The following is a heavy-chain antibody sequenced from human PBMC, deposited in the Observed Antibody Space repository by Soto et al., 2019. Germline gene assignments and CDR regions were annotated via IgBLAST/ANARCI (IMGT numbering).Heavy chain of an antibody. Sequence: QVQLVQSGAEVKKPGSSVTVSCKASGGTFSSYTISWVRQAPGQGLEWRGGIIPIFGTANYAQKFHGRVTITADESTSTAYMELSSLRSEDTAVYYCARGNHRWLQLWYFDLWGRGTLVTVSS. CDR1: GGTFSSYT. CDR3: ARGNHRWLQLWYFDL. V-gene: IGHV1-69*12. J-gene: IGHJ2*01. CDR2: IIPIFGTA. D-gene: IGHD5-12*01.